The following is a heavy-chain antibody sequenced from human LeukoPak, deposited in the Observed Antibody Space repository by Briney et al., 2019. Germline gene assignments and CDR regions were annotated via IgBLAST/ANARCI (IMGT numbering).Heavy chain of an antibody. V-gene: IGHV3-30*03. CDR1: GFTFSDYW. D-gene: IGHD1-26*01. CDR3: ARMYSGSYYLYYFDY. J-gene: IGHJ4*02. Sequence: GGSLRLSCAGSGFTFSDYWMTWVRQAPGKGLEWVAVISYDGSNKYYADSVKGRFTISRDNSKNTLYLQMNSLRAEDTAVYYCARMYSGSYYLYYFDYWGQGTLVTVSS. CDR2: ISYDGSNK.